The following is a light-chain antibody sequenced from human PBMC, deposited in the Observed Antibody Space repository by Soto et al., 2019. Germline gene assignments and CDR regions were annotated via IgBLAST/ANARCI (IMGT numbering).Light chain of an antibody. CDR3: HQYGLLPRHP. CDR2: GAS. V-gene: IGKV3-20*01. Sequence: EIVLTQSPVTLSLSPGESATLSCRASESVNSNYLAWYQQKPGQAPRLLIFGASSRATGISNRFSGSGSGTDFTLTISGLEPEDFAVYYCHQYGLLPRHPFGQGTQLEIK. CDR1: ESVNSNY. J-gene: IGKJ2*01.